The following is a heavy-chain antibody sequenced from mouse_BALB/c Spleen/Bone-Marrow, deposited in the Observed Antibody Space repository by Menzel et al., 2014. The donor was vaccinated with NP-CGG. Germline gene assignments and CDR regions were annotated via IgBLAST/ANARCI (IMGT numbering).Heavy chain of an antibody. D-gene: IGHD1-1*01. J-gene: IGHJ2*01. CDR1: GFTFTDYY. Sequence: VKLVESGGGLVQPGGSLRLSCATSGFTFTDYYMSWVRQPPGKALEWLAFIRNKANGYTTEYSASVKGRFTISRDNSQSILYLQMNTLRAEDSATYYCARDMGLLRFDYWGHGTTLTVSS. V-gene: IGHV7-3*02. CDR2: IRNKANGYTT. CDR3: ARDMGLLRFDY.